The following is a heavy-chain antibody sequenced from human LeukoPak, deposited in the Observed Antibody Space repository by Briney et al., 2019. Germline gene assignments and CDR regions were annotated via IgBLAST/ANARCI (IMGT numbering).Heavy chain of an antibody. CDR1: GFTFRSYG. CDR3: ARVGTHHYHYMDV. CDR2: ISSSGSTI. J-gene: IGHJ6*03. Sequence: GGSLRLSCAASGFTFRSYGMSWVRQAPGKGLEWVSYISSSGSTIYYADSVKGRFTISRDNAKNSLYLQMNSLRAEDTAVYYCARVGTHHYHYMDVWGKGTTVTVS. D-gene: IGHD6-13*01. V-gene: IGHV3-48*04.